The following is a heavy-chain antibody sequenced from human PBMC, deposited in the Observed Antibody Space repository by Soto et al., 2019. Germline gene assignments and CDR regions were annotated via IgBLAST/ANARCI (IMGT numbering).Heavy chain of an antibody. V-gene: IGHV4-31*03. D-gene: IGHD3-10*01. CDR3: ARHRHIHYISELDAFNI. Sequence: QVQLQESGPGLVKPSQTLSLTCTVSGGSISSGGCYWSWVRQHPWKGLGRIGYIYYRGSTYYNPSLKSRVTTSRYTSKPPVPVKLSSVTAGDTAVYSCARHRHIHYISELDAFNIWREGTMVTVSS. CDR1: GGSISSGGCY. J-gene: IGHJ3*02. CDR2: IYYRGST.